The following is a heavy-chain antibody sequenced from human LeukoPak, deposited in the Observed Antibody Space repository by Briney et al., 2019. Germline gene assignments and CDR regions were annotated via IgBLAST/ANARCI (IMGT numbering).Heavy chain of an antibody. CDR3: ARGYNWNHNWFDP. CDR1: GGTFSSYA. J-gene: IGHJ5*02. V-gene: IGHV1-69*13. D-gene: IGHD1-1*01. Sequence: SVKVSCKASGGTFSSYAISWVRQAPGQGLEWMGGIIPIFGTASYAQKFQGRVTITADESTSTAYMELSSLRSEDTAVYYCARGYNWNHNWFDPWGQGTLVTVSS. CDR2: IIPIFGTA.